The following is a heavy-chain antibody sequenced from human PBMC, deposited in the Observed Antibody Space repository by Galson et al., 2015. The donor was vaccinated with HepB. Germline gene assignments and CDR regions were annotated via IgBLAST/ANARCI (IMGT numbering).Heavy chain of an antibody. CDR3: AKGPGGYCSGGSCYFYYYYYMDV. J-gene: IGHJ6*03. CDR2: ISYDGSNK. V-gene: IGHV3-30*18. Sequence: SLRLSCAASGFTFSSYGMHWVRQAPGKGLEWVAVISYDGSNKYYADSVKGRFTISRDNSKNTLYLQMNSLRAEDTAVYYCAKGPGGYCSGGSCYFYYYYYMDVWGKGTTVTVSS. D-gene: IGHD2-15*01. CDR1: GFTFSSYG.